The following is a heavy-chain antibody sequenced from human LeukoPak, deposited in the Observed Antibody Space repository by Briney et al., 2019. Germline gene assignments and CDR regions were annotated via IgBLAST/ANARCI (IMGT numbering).Heavy chain of an antibody. CDR2: ITYNGDAT. CDR3: AKSKSGSCYSGGDY. V-gene: IGHV3-23*01. D-gene: IGHD2-15*01. Sequence: PGGSLRLSCAASGFTFNIYAMIWVRQAPGKGLEWVSGITYNGDATSYADSVKGRFTISTDSSKNTLYLQMSSLRVEDTAVYYCAKSKSGSCYSGGDYWGQGTLVTVSS. CDR1: GFTFNIYA. J-gene: IGHJ4*02.